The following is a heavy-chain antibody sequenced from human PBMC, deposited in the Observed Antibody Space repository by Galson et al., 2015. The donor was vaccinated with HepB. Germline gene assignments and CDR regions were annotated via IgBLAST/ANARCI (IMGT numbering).Heavy chain of an antibody. D-gene: IGHD2-15*01. Sequence: SVKVSCKASGYTFSTYSITWVRQAPGQGLEWMGWISPYNRNINYAQKFQDRVTMTTDTSTSTAFMELRSLRSDDMAVYYCARGALVVVVGATQNNWFDPWGQGTLVTVSS. CDR1: GYTFSTYS. CDR3: ARGALVVVVGATQNNWFDP. J-gene: IGHJ5*02. V-gene: IGHV1-18*03. CDR2: ISPYNRNI.